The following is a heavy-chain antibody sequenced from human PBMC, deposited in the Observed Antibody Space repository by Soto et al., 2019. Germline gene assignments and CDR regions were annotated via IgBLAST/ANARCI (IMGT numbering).Heavy chain of an antibody. D-gene: IGHD1-1*01. V-gene: IGHV1-46*01. CDR1: GYTFTNYY. Sequence: GASVKVSCKASGYTFTNYYIHWVRQAPGQGLEWMGIINPRGGSANFAQRFQGRITMTGDTSTNTAYMELSSLRSEDTAVYYCARDLPTTTRASDYWGQGTLVTVSS. CDR2: INPRGGSA. CDR3: ARDLPTTTRASDY. J-gene: IGHJ4*02.